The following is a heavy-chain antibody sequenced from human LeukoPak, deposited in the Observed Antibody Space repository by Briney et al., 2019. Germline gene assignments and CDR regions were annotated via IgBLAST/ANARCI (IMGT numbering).Heavy chain of an antibody. CDR1: GFTFSSYE. Sequence: GGSLRLSCSASGFTFSSYEMKWVRPAPGKGLEGGAYISSSGSTIYYADSVKGRFTISRDNAKDSLDLQMNSLRAEDTAVYYCAELGITMIGGVWGKGTTVTISS. CDR3: AELGITMIGGV. D-gene: IGHD3-10*02. V-gene: IGHV3-48*03. J-gene: IGHJ6*04. CDR2: ISSSGSTI.